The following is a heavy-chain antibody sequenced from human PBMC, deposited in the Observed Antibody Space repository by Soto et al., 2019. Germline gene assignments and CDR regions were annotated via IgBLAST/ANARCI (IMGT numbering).Heavy chain of an antibody. CDR2: VDWNSGST. CDR3: VKGSGSYEVKFGMDV. J-gene: IGHJ6*02. V-gene: IGHV3-9*01. CDR1: GFTFDDFA. Sequence: HPGGSLRLSCAASGFTFDDFAMHWVRQAPGKGLEWVSGVDWNSGSTAYADSVKGRFTISRDNARNSLYLQMNSLRAEDTALYYCVKGSGSYEVKFGMDVWGQGTTVTVYS. D-gene: IGHD6-6*01.